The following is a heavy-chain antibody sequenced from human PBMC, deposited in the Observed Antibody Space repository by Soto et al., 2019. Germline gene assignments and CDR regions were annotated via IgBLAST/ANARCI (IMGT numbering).Heavy chain of an antibody. CDR3: AKGDRIGVAGNLLN. J-gene: IGHJ4*02. CDR2: ISGSGAGT. V-gene: IGHV3-23*01. Sequence: VQLLESVGGLVQPGGSLRLSCAASGFTFSSYAMTWVRQAPGKGLEWVSTISGSGAGTYYADSVKGRFTISRDNSKNTLYLQMNSLRAEDTAVYYCAKGDRIGVAGNLLNWGQGTQVTVSS. D-gene: IGHD3-3*01. CDR1: GFTFSSYA.